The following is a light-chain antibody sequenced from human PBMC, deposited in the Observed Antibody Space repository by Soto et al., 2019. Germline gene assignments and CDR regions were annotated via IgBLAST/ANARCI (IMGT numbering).Light chain of an antibody. CDR2: DAS. CDR1: QSVRKY. Sequence: EGVLTQYTATLSLSPGERVTLSCRASQSVRKYLGWYQQKPGQAPRLLIYDASNRATDIPPRFSGSGSGTDFTLTISALEPEDLAVYYCQQRYNWPWTFGQGTKVDI. V-gene: IGKV3-11*01. J-gene: IGKJ1*01. CDR3: QQRYNWPWT.